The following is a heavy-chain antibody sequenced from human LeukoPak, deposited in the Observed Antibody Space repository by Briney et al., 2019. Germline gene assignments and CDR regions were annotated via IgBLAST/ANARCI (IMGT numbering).Heavy chain of an antibody. V-gene: IGHV4-4*07. CDR2: IYTSGST. Sequence: PSEILSLTCTVSGGSISSYYWSWIRQPAGKGLEWIGRIYTSGSTNYNPSLKSRVTMSVDASKNQFSLKLSSVTAADTAVYYCARCAYCSGTSCCLGAFDYWGQGTLVTVSS. CDR3: ARCAYCSGTSCCLGAFDY. J-gene: IGHJ4*02. CDR1: GGSISSYY. D-gene: IGHD2-2*01.